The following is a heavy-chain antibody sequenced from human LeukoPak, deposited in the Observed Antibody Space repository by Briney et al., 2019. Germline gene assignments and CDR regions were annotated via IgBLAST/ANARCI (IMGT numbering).Heavy chain of an antibody. D-gene: IGHD4-17*01. V-gene: IGHV4-38-2*02. Sequence: PSETLSLTCTVSGYSISSGYYWGWIRQPPGKGLEWIGSIYHSGSTYYNPSLKSRVTISVDTSKNQFSLKLSSVTAADTAVYYCARVNEHDYGDYSWLDPWGQGTLVTVSS. CDR1: GYSISSGYY. J-gene: IGHJ5*02. CDR3: ARVNEHDYGDYSWLDP. CDR2: IYHSGST.